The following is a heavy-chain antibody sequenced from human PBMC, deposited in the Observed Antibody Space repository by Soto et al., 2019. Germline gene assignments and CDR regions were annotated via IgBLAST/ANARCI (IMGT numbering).Heavy chain of an antibody. J-gene: IGHJ4*02. D-gene: IGHD2-15*01. V-gene: IGHV1-69*06. CDR3: AIYPLGYCSGGSCYWPLGF. CDR1: VGTFSSDG. Sequence: TPFKVPCKSSVGTFSSDGIICVRPATSQGLEWMGGIIPIFGTANYAQKFQGRVTITADKSTSTAYMELSSLRSEDTAVYYCAIYPLGYCSGGSCYWPLGFWGQGTLVTGSS. CDR2: IIPIFGTA.